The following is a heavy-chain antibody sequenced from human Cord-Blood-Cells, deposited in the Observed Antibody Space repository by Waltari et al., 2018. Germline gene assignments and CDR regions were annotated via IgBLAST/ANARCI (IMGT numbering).Heavy chain of an antibody. Sequence: QVQLQQWGAGLLKPSETLSLTCAVYGGSFSGYYWSWIRQPPGKGLEWLGEIKHRGSTNYNPSLKSRVTISVDTSKNQFSLKLSSVTAADTAVYYCARGYRHRPREFVVVTAIPHAFDIWGQGTMVTVSS. V-gene: IGHV4-34*01. CDR3: ARGYRHRPREFVVVTAIPHAFDI. D-gene: IGHD2-21*02. J-gene: IGHJ3*02. CDR2: IKHRGST. CDR1: GGSFSGYY.